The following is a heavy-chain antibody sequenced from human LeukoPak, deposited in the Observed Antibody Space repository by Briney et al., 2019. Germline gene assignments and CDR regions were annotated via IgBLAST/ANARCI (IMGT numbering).Heavy chain of an antibody. CDR3: ARGSTRGYQIDY. J-gene: IGHJ4*02. CDR2: IYQSGST. V-gene: IGHV4-30-2*01. CDR1: GGSISSGGYS. D-gene: IGHD5-18*01. Sequence: SETLSLTCAVSGGSISSGGYSWNWIRQPPGKGLEWIGYIYQSGSTYYNSSLKSRVTISVDGSKNQFSLKLSSVTAADTAVYYCARGSTRGYQIDYWGQGTLVTVSS.